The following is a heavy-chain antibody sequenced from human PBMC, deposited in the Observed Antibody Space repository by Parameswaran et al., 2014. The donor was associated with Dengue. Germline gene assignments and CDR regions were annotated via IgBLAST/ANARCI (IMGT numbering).Heavy chain of an antibody. D-gene: IGHD1-26*01. J-gene: IGHJ4*02. V-gene: IGHV1-2*02. CDR3: AKVLVGHSYFDY. Sequence: WVRQAPGQGLEWMGWINPNSGGTNYAQKFQGRVTMTRDTSITTAYMELSRLRSDDTAVYYCAKVLVGHSYFDYWGQGTLVTVSS. CDR2: INPNSGGT.